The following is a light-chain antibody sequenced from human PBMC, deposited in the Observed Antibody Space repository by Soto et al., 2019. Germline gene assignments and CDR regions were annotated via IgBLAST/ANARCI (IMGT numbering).Light chain of an antibody. Sequence: QSVLTQPASVSGSPGQSITISCTGTSSDVGGYNYVSWYQQHPGKAPKLMIYDVSNRPSGVSNRFSGSKSGNTASLTISGLQAEDEADYYCSSYTSSSTYYVFGTGTKLPS. CDR3: SSYTSSSTYYV. V-gene: IGLV2-14*01. CDR1: SSDVGGYNY. J-gene: IGLJ1*01. CDR2: DVS.